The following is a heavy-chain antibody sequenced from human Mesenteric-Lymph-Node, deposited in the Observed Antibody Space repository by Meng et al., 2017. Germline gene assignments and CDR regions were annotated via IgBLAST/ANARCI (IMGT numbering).Heavy chain of an antibody. CDR2: ISRSNNYT. D-gene: IGHD3-22*01. J-gene: IGHJ3*02. CDR3: ARHQRTYYYDSSGYQDAFDI. V-gene: IGHV3-21*01. Sequence: GESLKISCAVSGFTFSNYNINWVRQAPGKGLEWVSCISRSNNYTYYADSVKGRLTISRDNAKNSLYLQMNSLRAEDTAVYYCARHQRTYYYDSSGYQDAFDIWGQGTMVTVSS. CDR1: GFTFSNYN.